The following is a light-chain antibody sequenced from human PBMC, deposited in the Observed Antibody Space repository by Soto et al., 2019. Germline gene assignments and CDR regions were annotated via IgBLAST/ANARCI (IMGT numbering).Light chain of an antibody. CDR3: TSYAGNNKLGV. CDR1: SNDVGAYNY. V-gene: IGLV2-8*01. Sequence: QSALTQPPSASGSPGQSVAISCTGTSNDVGAYNYVSWYQQHPGKAPKLMIYEVNKRPSGVPDRFSGSKSGNTASLTVSGLQAEDEADYYCTSYAGNNKLGVFGTGTKVTVL. J-gene: IGLJ1*01. CDR2: EVN.